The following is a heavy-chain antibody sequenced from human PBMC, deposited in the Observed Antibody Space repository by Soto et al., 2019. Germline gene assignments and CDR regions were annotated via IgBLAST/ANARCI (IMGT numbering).Heavy chain of an antibody. D-gene: IGHD3-22*01. CDR3: ARGLDSSGYYTGGQERG. V-gene: IGHV1-69*01. CDR2: IIPIFGTA. CDR1: GGTFSSYA. Sequence: QVQLVQSGAEVKKPGSSVKVSCKASGGTFSSYAISWVRQAPGQGLEWIGGIIPIFGTANYAQKFQGRVTITADESTSTAYMELSSLRSEDTAVYYCARGLDSSGYYTGGQERGWGQGTLVTVSS. J-gene: IGHJ4*02.